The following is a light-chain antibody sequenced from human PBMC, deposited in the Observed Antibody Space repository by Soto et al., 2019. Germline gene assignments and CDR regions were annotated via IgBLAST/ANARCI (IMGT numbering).Light chain of an antibody. V-gene: IGKV3-20*01. CDR2: GAS. Sequence: EIVLTQSPGTLSLSPGERATLSCRASQSVSSSYLAWYQQKPGQAPRLLIYGASSRATGIPDRFSGSGSETDCTLTSSSLEPEDFAVYYCHQYGSSPPFTFGPGTKVDIK. J-gene: IGKJ3*01. CDR3: HQYGSSPPFT. CDR1: QSVSSSY.